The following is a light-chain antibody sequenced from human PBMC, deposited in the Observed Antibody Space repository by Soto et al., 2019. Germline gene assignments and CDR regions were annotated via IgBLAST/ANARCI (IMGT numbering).Light chain of an antibody. CDR2: DAS. CDR3: QQYDGYPWT. CDR1: KTIGTW. Sequence: DIQLTQSPSTLSASVGDRVTITARAGKTIGTWLAWYQQQPGKAPKLLIYDASTLESGVPSRFSGSGSGTEFTLTISSLQPDDFATYYCQQYDGYPWTFGQGTKVEIK. J-gene: IGKJ1*01. V-gene: IGKV1-5*01.